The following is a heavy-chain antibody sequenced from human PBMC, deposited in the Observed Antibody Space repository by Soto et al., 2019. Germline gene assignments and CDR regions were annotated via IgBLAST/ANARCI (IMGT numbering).Heavy chain of an antibody. CDR1: GYTYTSKG. J-gene: IGHJ5*02. CDR2: ISAYNGNT. CDR3: AREVVAAQMAFWFDP. D-gene: IGHD2-15*01. V-gene: IGHV1-18*01. Sequence: GASVEVSCKASGYTYTSKGLSWARHDPGQGPEWMGWISAYNGNTNYAQKLQGRVTMTTDTSTSTAYMELRSLRSDDTAVYYCAREVVAAQMAFWFDPWGQGTLVIVSS.